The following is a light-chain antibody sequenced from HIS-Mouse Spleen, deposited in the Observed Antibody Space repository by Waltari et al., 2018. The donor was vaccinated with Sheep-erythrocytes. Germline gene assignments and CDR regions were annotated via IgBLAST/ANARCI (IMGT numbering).Light chain of an antibody. J-gene: IGLJ3*02. CDR2: EVS. V-gene: IGLV2-8*01. Sequence: QSALTQPPSASGSPGQSVTISCTGTSSDVGGYNYVSRYQQHPCKAPKLMIYEVSKRPSGGPDRFPGSKSGNTASLTVSGLQAEDEADYYCSSYAGSNNWVFGGGTKLTVL. CDR1: SSDVGGYNY. CDR3: SSYAGSNNWV.